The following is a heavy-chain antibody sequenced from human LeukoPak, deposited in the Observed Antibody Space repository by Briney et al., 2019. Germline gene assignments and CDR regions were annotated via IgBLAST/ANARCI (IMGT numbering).Heavy chain of an antibody. V-gene: IGHV4-59*01. CDR1: GVSISSYY. CDR2: IYYSGST. CDR3: ARLGSPQGYGGNKAFDI. D-gene: IGHD4-23*01. Sequence: SETLSLTCTVSGVSISSYYWSWIRQPPGKGLEWIGYIYYSGSTNFNPSLKSRVTISVDTSKNQFSLKLSSVTAADTAVYYCARLGSPQGYGGNKAFDIWGHGTMVTVSS. J-gene: IGHJ3*02.